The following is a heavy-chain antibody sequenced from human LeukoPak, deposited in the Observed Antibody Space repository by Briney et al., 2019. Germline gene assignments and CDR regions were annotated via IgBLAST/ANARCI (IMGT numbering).Heavy chain of an antibody. CDR3: ARTPSEIGGYYPEYFRH. CDR1: GFTFSSYW. J-gene: IGHJ1*01. CDR2: IKSDGST. D-gene: IGHD3-22*01. V-gene: IGHV3-74*01. Sequence: GGSLRLSCAAPGFTFSSYWMHWVRQIPGKGLVWVSRIKSDGSTNYADSVKGRFTISRDNAKNTLSLQMNSLRAEGTGVYYCARTPSEIGGYYPEYFRHWGQGTLVTVSS.